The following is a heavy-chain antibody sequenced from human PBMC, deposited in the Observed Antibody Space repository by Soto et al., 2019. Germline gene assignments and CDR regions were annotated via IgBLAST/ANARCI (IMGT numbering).Heavy chain of an antibody. Sequence: SETLALTCTVSGGSISSSSYYWGWIRQPPGKGLEWIGSIYYSGSTYYNPSLKSRVTISVDTSKNQFSLKLSSVTAADTAVYYCARHPLTTVVKALDYWGQGTLVT. CDR2: IYYSGST. CDR1: GGSISSSSYY. J-gene: IGHJ4*02. V-gene: IGHV4-39*01. CDR3: ARHPLTTVVKALDY. D-gene: IGHD4-17*01.